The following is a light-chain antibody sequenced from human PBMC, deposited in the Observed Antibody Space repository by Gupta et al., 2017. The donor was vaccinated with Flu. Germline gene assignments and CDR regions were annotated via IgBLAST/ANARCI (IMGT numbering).Light chain of an antibody. J-gene: IGKJ2*02. CDR1: QSVSSN. CDR2: GAS. CDR3: QQYNNWPPCT. Sequence: EIVMTHSPATLSVSPGERATLSCRASQSVSSNLAWYQQKPGQAPRLLIHGASTRATGIPARFSGSGSGTEFTLTISSLQSEDFAVYYCQQYNNWPPCTFGQGTKLEIK. V-gene: IGKV3-15*01.